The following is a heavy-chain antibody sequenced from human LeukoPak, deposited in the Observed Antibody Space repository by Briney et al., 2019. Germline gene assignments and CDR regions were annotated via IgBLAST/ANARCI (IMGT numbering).Heavy chain of an antibody. CDR2: ITSSSSYT. J-gene: IGHJ4*02. D-gene: IGHD1-26*01. CDR1: GFTFSDYY. V-gene: IGHV3-11*05. Sequence: PGGSLRLSCAASGFTFSDYYMSWIRQAPGKGREWVSDITSSSSYTNNADSVKGRFTISRDNAKNSLYLQMNSLRAEDTAVYYCARVSSYWGPFDYWGQGTLVTVSS. CDR3: ARVSSYWGPFDY.